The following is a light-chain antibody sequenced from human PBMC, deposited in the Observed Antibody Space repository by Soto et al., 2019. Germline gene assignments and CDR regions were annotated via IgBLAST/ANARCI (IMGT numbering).Light chain of an antibody. Sequence: QLVLTQSPSASASLGASVKLTCTLSSGHSSYAIAWHQQQPEKGPRYLMKLNSDGSHSKGDGIPDRFSGSSSGAERYLTISGLQSEDAADYYCQTWGTGIWVFGGGTKLTVL. J-gene: IGLJ3*02. V-gene: IGLV4-69*01. CDR1: SGHSSYA. CDR2: LNSDGSH. CDR3: QTWGTGIWV.